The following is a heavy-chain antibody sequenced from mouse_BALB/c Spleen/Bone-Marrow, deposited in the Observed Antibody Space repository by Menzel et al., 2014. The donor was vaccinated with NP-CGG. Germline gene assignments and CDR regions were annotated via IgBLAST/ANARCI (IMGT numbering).Heavy chain of an antibody. Sequence: EVQGVESGPELVKPGASVKMSCKASGYTFTSYIMHWVRQKPGQGLERIGYIHPYNDDSKFNEKFEGKATLTSDKSSNTAYMELSSLTSEGSAVYYCARWGRYDWYFDVWGAGTTVTVSS. J-gene: IGHJ1*01. CDR3: ARWGRYDWYFDV. CDR2: IHPYNDDS. CDR1: GYTFTSYI. D-gene: IGHD2-14*01. V-gene: IGHV1-14*01.